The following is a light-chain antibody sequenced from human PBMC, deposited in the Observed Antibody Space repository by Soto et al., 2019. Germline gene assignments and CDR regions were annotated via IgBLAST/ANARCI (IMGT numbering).Light chain of an antibody. CDR3: QQTYSVPGT. J-gene: IGKJ4*01. CDR1: QSIDSY. Sequence: DIQMTQSPYSLSASVGDRLTSTCRASQSIDSYLNWYQQKPGKAPKLLIYDASNLQSGVPSRFSGSGAGTDFTVTISSLQPEDCATYYCQQTYSVPGTFGGGTKGEIK. V-gene: IGKV1-39*01. CDR2: DAS.